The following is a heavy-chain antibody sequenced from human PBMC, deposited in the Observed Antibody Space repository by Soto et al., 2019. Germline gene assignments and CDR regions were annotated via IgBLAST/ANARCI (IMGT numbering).Heavy chain of an antibody. D-gene: IGHD1-20*01. Sequence: PAGSLRLSCAASGVPFSNYEMNWVRQAPGKGLEWVSYISSSGSTISYADSGKGRFTISRYNARDSLYVQMKSLRAEDRVVYYWARAPTYNRLYSPYAMDVGGQGTTVTVSS. V-gene: IGHV3-48*03. CDR3: ARAPTYNRLYSPYAMDV. CDR1: GVPFSNYE. J-gene: IGHJ6*02. CDR2: ISSSGSTI.